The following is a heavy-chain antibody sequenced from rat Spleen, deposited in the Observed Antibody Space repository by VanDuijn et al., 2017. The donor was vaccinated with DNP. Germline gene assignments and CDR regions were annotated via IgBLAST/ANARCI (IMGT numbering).Heavy chain of an antibody. J-gene: IGHJ2*01. CDR3: ARFYGGAFDY. CDR1: GFTFSDYN. Sequence: EVQLVESGGGLVQPGRSLKLSCAASGFTFSDYNMAWVRQAPKKGLEWVATISYDGSSTYYRASVKGRFTISRDNAKSTLYLQMDSLRSEDTATYYCARFYGGAFDYWGQGVMVTVSS. V-gene: IGHV5-7*01. CDR2: ISYDGSST. D-gene: IGHD1-11*01.